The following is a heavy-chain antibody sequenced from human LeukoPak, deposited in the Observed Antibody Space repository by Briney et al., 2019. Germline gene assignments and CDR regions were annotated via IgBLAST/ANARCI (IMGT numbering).Heavy chain of an antibody. D-gene: IGHD6-25*01. CDR2: ISWNSGSI. CDR1: GFTFDDYA. CDR3: AKDYAAFERGPCDY. Sequence: GGSLRLSCAASGFTFDDYAMHWVRQAPGKGLEWVSGISWNSGSIGYADSVKGRFTISRDNAKNSLYLQMNSLRAEDTALYYCAKDYAAFERGPCDYWGQGTLVTVSS. V-gene: IGHV3-9*01. J-gene: IGHJ4*02.